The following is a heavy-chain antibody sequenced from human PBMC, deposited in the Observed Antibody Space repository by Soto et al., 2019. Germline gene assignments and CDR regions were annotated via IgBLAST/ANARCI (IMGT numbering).Heavy chain of an antibody. J-gene: IGHJ3*02. D-gene: IGHD2-2*01. CDR2: INPNSGGT. CDR1: GYTFTGYY. Sequence: ASVNVSCKASGYTFTGYYMHWVRQAPGQGLEWMGWINPNSGGTNYAQKFQGWVTMTRDTSISTAYMELSRLRADDTAVYYCARVRYCSSTSCRGGAWMGWLRGRHGPFDIRGQGTMVTVSS. V-gene: IGHV1-2*04. CDR3: ARVRYCSSTSCRGGAWMGWLRGRHGPFDI.